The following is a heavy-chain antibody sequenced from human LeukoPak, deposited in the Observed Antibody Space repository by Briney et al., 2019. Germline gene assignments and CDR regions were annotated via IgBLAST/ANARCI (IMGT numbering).Heavy chain of an antibody. CDR3: ARDFTTPVERRWVLGYYYYYMDV. CDR1: GGSISSTSYY. CDR2: IYYSGST. V-gene: IGHV4-39*07. D-gene: IGHD2-15*01. J-gene: IGHJ6*03. Sequence: SETLSLTCTVSGGSISSTSYYWGWIRQPPGKGLEWIGSIYYSGSTYYNPSLKSRVTISVDTSKNQFSLKLSSVTAADTAVYYCARDFTTPVERRWVLGYYYYYMDVWGKGTTVTVSS.